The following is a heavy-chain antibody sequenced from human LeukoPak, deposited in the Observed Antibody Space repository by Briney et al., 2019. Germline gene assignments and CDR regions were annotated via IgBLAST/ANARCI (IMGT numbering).Heavy chain of an antibody. Sequence: SETLSLTCTVSGGSIIINDYYWAWIRQPPGKGLEWIGSIYYTGSTYYNPSLKSRVTISVDTSKNQFSLKLSSVTAADTAVYYCARGISSWYADFDYWGQGTLVTVSS. CDR2: IYYTGST. V-gene: IGHV4-39*07. D-gene: IGHD6-13*01. CDR3: ARGISSWYADFDY. CDR1: GGSIIINDYY. J-gene: IGHJ4*02.